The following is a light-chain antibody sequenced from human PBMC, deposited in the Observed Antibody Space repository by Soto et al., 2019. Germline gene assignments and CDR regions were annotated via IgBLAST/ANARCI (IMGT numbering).Light chain of an antibody. Sequence: PGERVTLSCRASQRVSRSYLTWYQQKPGQAPRLLIYGASTRATSIPARFSGSGSGTDFTLTISSLQPEDFAVYYCQQDYTRFTFGPGTKVDIK. V-gene: IGKV3D-7*01. CDR1: QRVSRSY. J-gene: IGKJ3*01. CDR3: QQDYTRFT. CDR2: GAS.